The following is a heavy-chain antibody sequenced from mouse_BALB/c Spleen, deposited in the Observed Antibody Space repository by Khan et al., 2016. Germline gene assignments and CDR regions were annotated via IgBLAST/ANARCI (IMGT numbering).Heavy chain of an antibody. D-gene: IGHD2-3*01. CDR1: GDSITSGY. Sequence: EVKLEESGPSLVKPSQTLSLTCSVTGDSITSGYWNWIRKFPGHKLEYMGYISYSGSTYYNPSLKSRISITRATSKNQYYLQLNSVTTEDAATYYCATYDGYLFDYWGQGTTLTVSS. CDR3: ATYDGYLFDY. CDR2: ISYSGST. J-gene: IGHJ2*01. V-gene: IGHV3-8*02.